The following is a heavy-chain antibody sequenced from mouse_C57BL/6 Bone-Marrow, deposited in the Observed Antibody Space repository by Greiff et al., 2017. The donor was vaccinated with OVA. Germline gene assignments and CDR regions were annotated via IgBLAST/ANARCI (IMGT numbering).Heavy chain of an antibody. Sequence: EVMLVESGGGLVQPGGSLKLSCAASGFTFSDYYMYWVRQTPEKRLEWVAYISNGGGSTYYPDTVKGRFTISRDNAKNTLYLQMSRLKSEDTAMYYCAREGYDEPYWGQGTLVTVSA. J-gene: IGHJ3*01. CDR3: AREGYDEPY. CDR1: GFTFSDYY. V-gene: IGHV5-12*01. D-gene: IGHD2-2*01. CDR2: ISNGGGST.